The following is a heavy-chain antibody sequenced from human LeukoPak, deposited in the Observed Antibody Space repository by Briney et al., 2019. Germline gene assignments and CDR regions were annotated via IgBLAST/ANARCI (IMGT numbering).Heavy chain of an antibody. CDR1: EYTFTSYD. Sequence: ASVKVSCKASEYTFTSYDINWVRQATGQGLEWVGWMSPNTGNTGYAQKFQGRVTITTDESTSTAYMELSSLRSEDTAVYYCARGGGSSSGGYYYMDVWGKGTTVTVSS. CDR2: MSPNTGNT. CDR3: ARGGGSSSGGYYYMDV. J-gene: IGHJ6*03. D-gene: IGHD6-6*01. V-gene: IGHV1-8*01.